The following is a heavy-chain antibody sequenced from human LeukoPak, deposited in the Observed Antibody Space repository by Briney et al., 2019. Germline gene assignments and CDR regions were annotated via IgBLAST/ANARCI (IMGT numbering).Heavy chain of an antibody. V-gene: IGHV4-59*01. J-gene: IGHJ4*02. D-gene: IGHD6-19*01. CDR2: IYYSGST. Sequence: PSETLSLTCTVSGVSISPYYWSWIRQPPGKGLEWIGYIYYSGSTNYNPSLKSRVTISVDTSKNQFSLKLMSVTAADTAVYYCARRSSGWYYFDYWGQGTLVTVSS. CDR3: ARRSSGWYYFDY. CDR1: GVSISPYY.